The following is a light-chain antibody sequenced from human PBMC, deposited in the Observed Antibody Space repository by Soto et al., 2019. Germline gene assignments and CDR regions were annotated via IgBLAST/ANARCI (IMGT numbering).Light chain of an antibody. V-gene: IGKV3-15*01. Sequence: EIVMTQSPATLSVSPGERATLSCRASQSVSSTLAWYQQKPGQAPRLLIYGASTRATGIPARFSGSGSGTEFTLTISSLQSEDFAVYYCQQYNKWPYTFGQGTKLEIK. J-gene: IGKJ2*01. CDR3: QQYNKWPYT. CDR2: GAS. CDR1: QSVSST.